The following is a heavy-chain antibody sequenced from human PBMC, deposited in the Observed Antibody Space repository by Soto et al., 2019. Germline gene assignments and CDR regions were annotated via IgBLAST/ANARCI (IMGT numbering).Heavy chain of an antibody. CDR1: GFSLSTSGMR. Sequence: SGPTLVNPTHTLTLTCTFSGFSLSTSGMRVSWIRQPPGKALEWLARIDWDDDKFYSTSLKTRLTISKDTSKNQVVLTMTNMDPVDTATYYCARSIRRAPNDDFDIWGQGTMATGS. J-gene: IGHJ3*02. D-gene: IGHD3-10*01. CDR2: IDWDDDK. CDR3: ARSIRRAPNDDFDI. V-gene: IGHV2-70*04.